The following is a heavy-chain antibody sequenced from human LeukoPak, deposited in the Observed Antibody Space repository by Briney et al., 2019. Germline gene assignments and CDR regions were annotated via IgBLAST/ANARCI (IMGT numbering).Heavy chain of an antibody. CDR2: ISYDGSNK. CDR3: ARDYYDFR. D-gene: IGHD3-3*01. Sequence: GGSLRLSCAASGFTFSSYSMNWVRQAPGEGLEWVAVISYDGSNKYYADSVKGRFTISRDNSKNTLSLQMDSLRIEDTAVYYCARDYYDFRWGQGTLVTVSS. J-gene: IGHJ4*02. V-gene: IGHV3-30*03. CDR1: GFTFSSYS.